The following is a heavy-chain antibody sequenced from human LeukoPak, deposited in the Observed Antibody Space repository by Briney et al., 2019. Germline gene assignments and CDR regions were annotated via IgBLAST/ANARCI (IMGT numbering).Heavy chain of an antibody. Sequence: ASVKVSCKASGYTFTRYYIHWVRQAPGQGLEWMGIIDPSGGSTNYPQKFQGRVTMTRDTSTSLVYMELSSLTSEDTAMYYCAAHSGWSPMDVWGKGTTVTVSS. J-gene: IGHJ6*04. CDR3: AAHSGWSPMDV. V-gene: IGHV1-46*01. D-gene: IGHD6-19*01. CDR1: GYTFTRYY. CDR2: IDPSGGST.